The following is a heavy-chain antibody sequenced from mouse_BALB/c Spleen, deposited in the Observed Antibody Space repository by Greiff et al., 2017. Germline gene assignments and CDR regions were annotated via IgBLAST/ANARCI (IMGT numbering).Heavy chain of an antibody. D-gene: IGHD2-3*01. J-gene: IGHJ3*01. CDR1: GDSITSGY. Sequence: VQLQQSGPGLVKPSQTLSLTCSVTGDSITSGYWNWIRKFPGNKLEYMGYISYSGSTYYNPSLKSRISITRDTSKNQYYLQLNSVTTEDTATYYCAREGYDDYGAWFAYWGQGTLVTVSA. V-gene: IGHV3-8*02. CDR3: AREGYDDYGAWFAY. CDR2: ISYSGST.